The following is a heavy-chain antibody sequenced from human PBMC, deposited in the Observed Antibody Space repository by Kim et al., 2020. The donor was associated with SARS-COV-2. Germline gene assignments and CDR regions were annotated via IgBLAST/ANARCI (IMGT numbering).Heavy chain of an antibody. V-gene: IGHV3-23*01. CDR1: GFTFSSYA. D-gene: IGHD3-9*01. J-gene: IGHJ6*02. CDR2: ISGSGGST. Sequence: GGSLRLSCAASGFTFSSYAMSWVRQAPGKGLEWVSAISGSGGSTYYADSVKGRFTISRDNSKNTLYLQMNSLRAEDTAVYYCAKGIGDILTGQPAPYYYGMDVWGQGTTVTVSS. CDR3: AKGIGDILTGQPAPYYYGMDV.